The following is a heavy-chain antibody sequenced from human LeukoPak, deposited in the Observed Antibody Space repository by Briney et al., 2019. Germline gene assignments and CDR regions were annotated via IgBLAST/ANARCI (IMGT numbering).Heavy chain of an antibody. CDR1: GFTFSSYA. V-gene: IGHV3-23*01. Sequence: GGSLRLSSAASGFTFSSYAMTRVRQAPGKGLEWVSAISGSGGSTYYADSVKGRFTFSRDNSKNTLYLQMNSLRAEDTAVYYCVKDPLSRGGSYRFDYWRQGTLVTVSS. D-gene: IGHD6-19*01. J-gene: IGHJ4*02. CDR2: ISGSGGST. CDR3: VKDPLSRGGSYRFDY.